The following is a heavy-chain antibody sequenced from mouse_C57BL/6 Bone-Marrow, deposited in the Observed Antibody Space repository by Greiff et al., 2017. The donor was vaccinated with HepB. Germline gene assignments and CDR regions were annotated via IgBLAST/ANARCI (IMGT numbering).Heavy chain of an antibody. Sequence: QVQLQQPGAELVKPGASMKLSCKASGYTFTSYWMHWVKQRPGQGLEWIGMIHPNSGSTNYNEKFKSKATLTVDKSSSTAYMQLSSLTSEDSAVYYCARRSGIYYYGSSPYFDYWGQGTTLTVSS. J-gene: IGHJ2*01. CDR3: ARRSGIYYYGSSPYFDY. V-gene: IGHV1-64*01. D-gene: IGHD1-1*01. CDR2: IHPNSGST. CDR1: GYTFTSYW.